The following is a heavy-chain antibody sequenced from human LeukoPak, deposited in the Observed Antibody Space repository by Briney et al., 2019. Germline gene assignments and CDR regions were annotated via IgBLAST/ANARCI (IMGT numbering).Heavy chain of an antibody. Sequence: PGGSLRLSCAASGFTFSSYTINWVRQAPGKGLEWVSSISRSSTYIYYADSVKGRFTISRDNAKTSVYLQMDSLIAEDTAMYYCARDWAKLTYCSSSYCPDAFDVWGQGAMVTVSS. CDR2: ISRSSTYI. CDR1: GFTFSSYT. D-gene: IGHD2-2*01. CDR3: ARDWAKLTYCSSSYCPDAFDV. J-gene: IGHJ3*01. V-gene: IGHV3-21*06.